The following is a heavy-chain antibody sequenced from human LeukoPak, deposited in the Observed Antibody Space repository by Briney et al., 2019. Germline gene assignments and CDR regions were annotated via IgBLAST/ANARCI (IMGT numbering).Heavy chain of an antibody. D-gene: IGHD6-13*01. V-gene: IGHV3-66*01. CDR3: ATGRLPIAAVGMDV. Sequence: PGGSLRLSCVASGFTVSSNYMSWVRQAPGKGLEWVSVFHGGGGTYYAESVKDRFTISRDNSKNTVHLQMNNLRAEDTAVYYCATGRLPIAAVGMDVWGQGTTVTVSS. J-gene: IGHJ6*02. CDR2: FHGGGGT. CDR1: GFTVSSNY.